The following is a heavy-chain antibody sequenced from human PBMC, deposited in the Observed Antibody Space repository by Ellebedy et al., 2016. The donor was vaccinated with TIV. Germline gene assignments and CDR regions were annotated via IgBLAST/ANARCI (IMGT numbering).Heavy chain of an antibody. J-gene: IGHJ4*02. Sequence: GESLKISCAASKFSFSDFYMAWIRQAPGTALECISYIDRTGRHTSYEDSVKGRFTLSRDNAENSLYLQMDRLRVDDTAVYFCARGGPRRGLLWRDFDNWGQGTLVTVSS. D-gene: IGHD1-14*01. V-gene: IGHV3-11*06. CDR2: IDRTGRHT. CDR3: ARGGPRRGLLWRDFDN. CDR1: KFSFSDFY.